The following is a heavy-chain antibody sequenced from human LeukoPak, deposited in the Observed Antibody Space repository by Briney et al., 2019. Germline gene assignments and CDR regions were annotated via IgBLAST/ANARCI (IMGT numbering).Heavy chain of an antibody. Sequence: ASVKVSCKAFGYTFTGYYMHWVRQAPGQGLEWMGLINPNSGGTNYAQKFQGRVTMTRDTSISTAYMELSRLRSDDTAVYYCAREKKKNYDSSGYVLGPRDCFAPWGQGPLVTVSS. V-gene: IGHV1-2*02. D-gene: IGHD3-22*01. CDR2: INPNSGGT. J-gene: IGHJ5*02. CDR1: GYTFTGYY. CDR3: AREKKKNYDSSGYVLGPRDCFAP.